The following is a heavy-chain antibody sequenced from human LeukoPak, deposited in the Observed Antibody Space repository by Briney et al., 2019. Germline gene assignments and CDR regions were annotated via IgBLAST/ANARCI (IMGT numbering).Heavy chain of an antibody. Sequence: SETLSLTCAVSGGSISSGGYSWSWIRQPPGKGLEWIGYIYHSGSTYYNPSLKSRVTISVDTSKNQFSLKLSSVTAADTAVYYCARGRYNWNYNWFDPWGQGTLVTVSS. CDR1: GGSISSGGYS. CDR3: ARGRYNWNYNWFDP. CDR2: IYHSGST. J-gene: IGHJ5*02. D-gene: IGHD1-1*01. V-gene: IGHV4-30-2*01.